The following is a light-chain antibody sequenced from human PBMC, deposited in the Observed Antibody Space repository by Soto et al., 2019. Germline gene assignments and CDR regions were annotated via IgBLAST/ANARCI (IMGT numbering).Light chain of an antibody. CDR1: QSVGSY. CDR3: QQRSNWPPLT. Sequence: IVLTQSPATLSLSPGERATLSCRASQSVGSYLAWYQQKPGQAPRLLIYDASNRATGIPARFSGSGSGTDFTLTISSLEPEDFALYYCQQRSNWPPLTFGGGTKVEI. CDR2: DAS. V-gene: IGKV3-11*01. J-gene: IGKJ4*01.